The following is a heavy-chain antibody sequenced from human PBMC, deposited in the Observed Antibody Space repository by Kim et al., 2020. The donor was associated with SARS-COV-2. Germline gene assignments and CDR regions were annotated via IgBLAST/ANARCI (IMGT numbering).Heavy chain of an antibody. CDR3: VRPSTSPGDY. Sequence: GGSLRLSCTASGFTFSRYWMNWVRQAPGEGLESVANIKEDGSQKYYADSVKGRFTISRDNAKNSLFLQMNSLRADDTAVYYCVRPSTSPGDYWGQGTLVTVS. CDR2: IKEDGSQK. V-gene: IGHV3-7*03. J-gene: IGHJ4*02. CDR1: GFTFSRYW. D-gene: IGHD6-6*01.